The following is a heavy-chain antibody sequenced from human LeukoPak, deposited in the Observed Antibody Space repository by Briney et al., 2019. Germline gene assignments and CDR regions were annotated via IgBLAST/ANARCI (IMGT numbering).Heavy chain of an antibody. CDR3: AREVITFGGVIVRTYYFDY. CDR1: GGTFSSYA. Sequence: SVKVSCKASGGTFSSYAISWVRQAPGQGLEWMGGIIPIFGTANYAQKFQGRVTITADESTSTAYMELSSLRSEDTAVYYCAREVITFGGVIVRTYYFDYWGQGTLVTVSS. V-gene: IGHV1-69*01. D-gene: IGHD3-16*02. J-gene: IGHJ4*02. CDR2: IIPIFGTA.